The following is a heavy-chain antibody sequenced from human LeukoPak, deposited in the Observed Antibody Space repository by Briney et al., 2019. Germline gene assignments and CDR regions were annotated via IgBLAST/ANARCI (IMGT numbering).Heavy chain of an antibody. Sequence: ASVKVSCKASGYTFSGNYMHWVRQAPGQGLEWMGWINPNSGGTKYAQKFQGRVTMTRDTSISTAYMELSRVRSDDTAVYYCARGVLAGYDSSGYPFYNRFDPWGQGTLVTVSS. CDR1: GYTFSGNY. CDR2: INPNSGGT. V-gene: IGHV1-2*02. CDR3: ARGVLAGYDSSGYPFYNRFDP. J-gene: IGHJ5*02. D-gene: IGHD3-22*01.